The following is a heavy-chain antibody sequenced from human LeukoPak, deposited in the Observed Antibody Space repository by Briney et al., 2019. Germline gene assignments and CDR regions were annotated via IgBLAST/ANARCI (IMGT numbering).Heavy chain of an antibody. CDR1: GGTFSSYA. D-gene: IGHD1-26*01. V-gene: IGHV1-69*04. J-gene: IGHJ4*02. CDR2: IIPILGIA. Sequence: ASVKVSCKASGGTFSSYAISWVRQAPGQGLEWMGRIIPILGIANYAQKFQGRVTITADKSTSTAYMELSSLRSEDTAVYYCATSTSIVGATTWDYWGQGTLVTVSS. CDR3: ATSTSIVGATTWDY.